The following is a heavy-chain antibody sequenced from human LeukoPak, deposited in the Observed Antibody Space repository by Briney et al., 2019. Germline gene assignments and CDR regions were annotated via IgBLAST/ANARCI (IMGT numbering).Heavy chain of an antibody. V-gene: IGHV4-4*07. J-gene: IGHJ5*02. CDR2: IYTSGST. Sequence: SETLSLTCTVSGGSISSYYWSWIRQPAGKGLEWIGRIYTSGSTNYNPSLKSRVTMSVDTSKNQFSLKLGSVTAADTAVYYCARAGRSGWSHSWFDPWGQGTLVTVSS. D-gene: IGHD6-19*01. CDR3: ARAGRSGWSHSWFDP. CDR1: GGSISSYY.